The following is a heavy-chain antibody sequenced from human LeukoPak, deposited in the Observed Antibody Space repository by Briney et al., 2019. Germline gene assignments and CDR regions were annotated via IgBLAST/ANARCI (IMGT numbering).Heavy chain of an antibody. V-gene: IGHV1-18*01. CDR1: GYTFTSYG. CDR3: ARDPSWFGELHFDY. J-gene: IGHJ4*02. D-gene: IGHD3-10*01. CDR2: ISAYNGNT. Sequence: ASVKVSCKASGYTFTSYGISWVRQAPGQGLEWMGWISAYNGNTNYAQKLQGRVTMTTDTSTDTAYMELRSLRSDDTAVYYCARDPSWFGELHFDYWGQGTLVTVSS.